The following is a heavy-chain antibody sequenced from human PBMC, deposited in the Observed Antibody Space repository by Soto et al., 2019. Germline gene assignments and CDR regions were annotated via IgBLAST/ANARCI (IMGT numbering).Heavy chain of an antibody. V-gene: IGHV3-48*01. J-gene: IGHJ5*02. D-gene: IGHD2-15*01. CDR3: ARDGCSGSNCWNWLDP. Sequence: EVQLVESGGGLVQPGGSLRLSCAASGFTFSSYSMNWVRQAPGKGLEWVSYISSSSTTKYYADSVKGRFTISRDNAKNSLYLQMNSLRAEDTAVYYCARDGCSGSNCWNWLDPWGQGTLVTVSS. CDR2: ISSSSTTK. CDR1: GFTFSSYS.